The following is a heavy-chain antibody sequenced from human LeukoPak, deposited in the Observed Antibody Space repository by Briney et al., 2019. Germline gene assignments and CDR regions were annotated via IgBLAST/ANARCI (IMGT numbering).Heavy chain of an antibody. D-gene: IGHD2-15*01. V-gene: IGHV3-21*01. J-gene: IGHJ4*02. CDR3: ARVDPVVAETYFDY. Sequence: GGSLRLSCAASGFTFSSYWVSWVRQAPGKGLEWVSSISPSSNYIKYGDSRKGRITISRDNAKNSLYLQINSLRAEDTAVYYCARVDPVVAETYFDYWGQGTLVTVSS. CDR2: ISPSSNYI. CDR1: GFTFSSYW.